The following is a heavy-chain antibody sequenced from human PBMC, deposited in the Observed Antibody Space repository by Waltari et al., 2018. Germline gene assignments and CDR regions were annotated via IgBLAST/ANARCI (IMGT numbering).Heavy chain of an antibody. J-gene: IGHJ3*02. V-gene: IGHV3-9*03. CDR2: IGWNNDNI. Sequence: EVQLVESGGGLVQPGRSLRLSCVASGFTFDEYAMYWVRQAPGKGLEWVSGIGWNNDNIAYADSVKGRFIISRDNAKNSLYLQMNSLRVEDMAFYYCAGWGVADDAFDIWGQGTMVTVS. CDR1: GFTFDEYA. CDR3: AGWGVADDAFDI. D-gene: IGHD6-19*01.